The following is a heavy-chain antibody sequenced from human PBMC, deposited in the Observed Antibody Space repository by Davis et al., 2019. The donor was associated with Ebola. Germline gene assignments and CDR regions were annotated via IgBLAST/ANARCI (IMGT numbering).Heavy chain of an antibody. V-gene: IGHV3-9*01. CDR2: ISWNSGSI. CDR3: AKDFGSSGTYWYFDL. J-gene: IGHJ2*01. Sequence: PGGSLRLSCAASGFTFDDYAMHWVRQAPGKGLEWVSGISWNSGSIGYADSVKGRFTISRDNAKNSLYLQMNSLRAEDTALYYCAKDFGSSGTYWYFDLWGRGTLVTVSS. CDR1: GFTFDDYA. D-gene: IGHD6-19*01.